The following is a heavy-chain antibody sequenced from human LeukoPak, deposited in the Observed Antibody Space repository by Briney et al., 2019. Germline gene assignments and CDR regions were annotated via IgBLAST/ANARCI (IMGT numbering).Heavy chain of an antibody. D-gene: IGHD3-16*01. CDR1: GGSFSGYY. Sequence: SETLSLTCAVYGGSFSGYYWSWIRQPPGKGLEWIGYIYYSGSTNYNPSLKSRVTISVDTSKNQFSLKLSSVTAADTAVYYCARDLSSIRSGMDVWGQGTTVTVSS. V-gene: IGHV4-59*01. J-gene: IGHJ6*02. CDR3: ARDLSSIRSGMDV. CDR2: IYYSGST.